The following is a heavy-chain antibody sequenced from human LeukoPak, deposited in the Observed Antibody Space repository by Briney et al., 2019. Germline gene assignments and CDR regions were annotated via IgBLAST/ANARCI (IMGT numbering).Heavy chain of an antibody. CDR1: GGSISSGSYY. J-gene: IGHJ5*02. CDR3: ARDSRWWFDP. D-gene: IGHD2-15*01. Sequence: SETLSLTCTVSGGSISSGSYYWSWIRQHPGKGLEWIGYIYYSGSTYYNPSLKSRVTISVDTSKNQFSLKLSSVTAADTAVYYCARDSRWWFDPWGQGTLVTVSS. V-gene: IGHV4-31*03. CDR2: IYYSGST.